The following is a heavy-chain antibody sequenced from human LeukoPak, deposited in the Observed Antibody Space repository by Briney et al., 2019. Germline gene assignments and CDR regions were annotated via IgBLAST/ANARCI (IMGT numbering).Heavy chain of an antibody. V-gene: IGHV4-4*07. CDR3: AREGYDSSGYYYKAFDY. Sequence: SETLSLTCTVSGGSISSYYWSWIRQPAGKGLEWIGRIYTSGSTNYNPSLKSRVTMSVDTSKNQLSLKLSSVTAADTAVYYCAREGYDSSGYYYKAFDYWGQGTLVTVSS. CDR1: GGSISSYY. J-gene: IGHJ4*02. D-gene: IGHD3-22*01. CDR2: IYTSGST.